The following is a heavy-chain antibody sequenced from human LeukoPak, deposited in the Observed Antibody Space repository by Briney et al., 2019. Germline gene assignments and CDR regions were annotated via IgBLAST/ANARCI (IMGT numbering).Heavy chain of an antibody. CDR3: VLGAYWNDDKNAFHI. V-gene: IGHV3-13*01. D-gene: IGHD1-1*01. CDR2: IGATGDA. J-gene: IGHJ3*02. Sequence: GGSLRLSCVASGLTFSSYDMHWIRQAPGKGLEWVSSIGATGDAYYAGSVKGRFTISRENAKKSVYLQMSSLSAGDTAVYFCVLGAYWNDDKNAFHIWGPGTMVTVSS. CDR1: GLTFSSYD.